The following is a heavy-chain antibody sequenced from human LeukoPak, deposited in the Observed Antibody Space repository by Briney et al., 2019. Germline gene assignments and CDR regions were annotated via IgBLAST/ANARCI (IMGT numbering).Heavy chain of an antibody. CDR2: VYYTGST. CDR1: GGSTSSYY. CDR3: AVTTVTTNFDY. V-gene: IGHV4-59*08. J-gene: IGHJ4*02. D-gene: IGHD4-17*01. Sequence: SETLSLTCTVSGGSTSSYYWSWIRQPPGKGLEWIGYVYYTGSTNYNPSLKSRVTISLDTSKNQFSLKLSSVTAADTAVYYCAVTTVTTNFDYWGQGTLVTVSS.